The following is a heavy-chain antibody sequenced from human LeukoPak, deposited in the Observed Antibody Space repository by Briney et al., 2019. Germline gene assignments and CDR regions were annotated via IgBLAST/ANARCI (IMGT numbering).Heavy chain of an antibody. J-gene: IGHJ4*02. V-gene: IGHV3-23*01. D-gene: IGHD1-1*01. Sequence: GGSLRLSCAASGFTFSSYAMSWVRQAPGKGLEWVSAISGSGGSTYYADSVKGRFTISRDNSKNTLYLQMNSMRAEDTGVYYCAPRTGTGFDYWGQGTLVTVSS. CDR3: APRTGTGFDY. CDR2: ISGSGGST. CDR1: GFTFSSYA.